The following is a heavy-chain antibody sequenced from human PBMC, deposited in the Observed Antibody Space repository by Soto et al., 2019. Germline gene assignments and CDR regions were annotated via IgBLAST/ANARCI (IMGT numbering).Heavy chain of an antibody. CDR3: TSTLGY. J-gene: IGHJ4*02. Sequence: GGSLRLSCAASGFTFSNAWMTWVRQAPGKGLEWIGRIKRNIDGGTIDYAAPVKGRFTISRDDSKNTLYLQMNSLKTEDTAVYYCTSTLGYWGQGTLVTVSS. CDR1: GFTFSNAW. CDR2: IKRNIDGGTI. V-gene: IGHV3-15*01.